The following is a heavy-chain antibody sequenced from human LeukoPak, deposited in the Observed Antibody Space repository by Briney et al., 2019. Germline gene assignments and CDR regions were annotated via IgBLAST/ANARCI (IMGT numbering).Heavy chain of an antibody. V-gene: IGHV1-18*01. CDR3: ARLPGGAAAGPGYYYYGMDV. CDR1: GYTFTSYG. Sequence: GESLKISWKASGYTFTSYGISWVRQAPGQGLEWMGWISAYNGNTNYAQKLQGRVTMTTDTSTSTAYMELRSLRSDDTAVYYCARLPGGAAAGPGYYYYGMDVWGQGTTVTVSS. J-gene: IGHJ6*02. D-gene: IGHD6-13*01. CDR2: ISAYNGNT.